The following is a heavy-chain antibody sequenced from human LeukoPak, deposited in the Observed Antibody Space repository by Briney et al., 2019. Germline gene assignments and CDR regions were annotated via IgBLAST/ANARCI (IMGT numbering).Heavy chain of an antibody. Sequence: GASVKVSCKASGYTFTGYYMNWVRQAPGQGLEWMGWINPNSGGTKYAQKFQGRVTVTRDTSTSTVYMELSRLRSDDTAVYYFATGEYSSGYLLGHWGQGTLVIVSS. V-gene: IGHV1-2*02. D-gene: IGHD3-22*01. CDR2: INPNSGGT. J-gene: IGHJ4*02. CDR1: GYTFTGYY. CDR3: ATGEYSSGYLLGH.